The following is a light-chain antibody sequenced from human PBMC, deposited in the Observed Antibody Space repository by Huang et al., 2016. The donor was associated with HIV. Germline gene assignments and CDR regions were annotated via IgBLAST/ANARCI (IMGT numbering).Light chain of an antibody. V-gene: IGKV1-33*01. Sequence: DIQMTQSPSSLSASVGDRVTITCQARQDIAKYLNWYQQKPGQAPKLLIYDASKLETGVPARFSGSASGTDFTFTISSLQPEDIAAYYCQQYDSLPPWTFGQGTKVGIK. J-gene: IGKJ1*01. CDR2: DAS. CDR3: QQYDSLPPWT. CDR1: QDIAKY.